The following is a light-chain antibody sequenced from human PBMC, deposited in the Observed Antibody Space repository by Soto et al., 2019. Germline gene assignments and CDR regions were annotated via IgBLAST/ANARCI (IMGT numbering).Light chain of an antibody. V-gene: IGKV3-15*01. CDR1: QSVSSN. CDR3: QQYNNWPRT. Sequence: EIVMTQSPATLSVSPGERATLSCRASQSVSSNLAWYQQKPGQAPRLLIYGASTRATGIPARFSGSGPGTEVNLTIRSLQSEDFAVYYCQQYNNWPRTFGQGTKVEIK. CDR2: GAS. J-gene: IGKJ1*01.